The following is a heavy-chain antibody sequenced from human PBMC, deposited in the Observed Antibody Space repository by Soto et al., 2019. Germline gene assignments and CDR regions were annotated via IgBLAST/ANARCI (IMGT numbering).Heavy chain of an antibody. CDR3: ARSSTLIPSLDY. CDR2: IGTAGDT. Sequence: GGSLRLSCAASGFTFSSYDMHWVRQATGKGLEWVSAIGTAGDTYYPGSVKGRFTISRENAKNSLYLQMNSLRAGDTAVYYCARSSTLIPSLDYWGQGTLVTVSS. CDR1: GFTFSSYD. V-gene: IGHV3-13*01. J-gene: IGHJ4*02.